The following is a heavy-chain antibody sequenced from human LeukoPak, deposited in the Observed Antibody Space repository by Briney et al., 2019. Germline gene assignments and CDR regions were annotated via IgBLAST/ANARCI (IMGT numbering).Heavy chain of an antibody. CDR1: GFTFDDYA. V-gene: IGHV3-9*01. CDR2: INWNSDSI. D-gene: IGHD5-12*01. Sequence: GRSLRLSCAVSGFTFDDYAMHWVRQVPGKGLEWVSGINWNSDSIGYADSVKGRFTTSRDNAKTSLYLQMNSSRAEDTAFYYCAINGGGDSGYGNFDYWGQGTLVTVSS. J-gene: IGHJ4*02. CDR3: AINGGGDSGYGNFDY.